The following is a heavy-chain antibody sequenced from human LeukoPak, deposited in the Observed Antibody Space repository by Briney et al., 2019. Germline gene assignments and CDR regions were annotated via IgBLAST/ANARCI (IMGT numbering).Heavy chain of an antibody. CDR1: GGSISSSSYS. CDR3: ARGQGHYDYVWGSYRYPYDYFDY. J-gene: IGHJ4*02. CDR2: IYYSGST. Sequence: SETLSLTCTVSGGSISSSSYSWGWIRQPPGKGLEWIGSIYYSGSTYYNPSLKSRVTISVDTSKNQFSLKLSSVTAADTAVYYCARGQGHYDYVWGSYRYPYDYFDYWGQGTLVTVSS. V-gene: IGHV4-39*07. D-gene: IGHD3-16*02.